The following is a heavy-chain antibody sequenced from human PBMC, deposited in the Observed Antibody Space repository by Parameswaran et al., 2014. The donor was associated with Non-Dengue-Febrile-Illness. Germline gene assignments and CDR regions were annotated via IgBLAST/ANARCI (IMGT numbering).Heavy chain of an antibody. D-gene: IGHD6-19*01. CDR3: AKGASYSSGPGGYLDYYYMDV. V-gene: IGHV3-30*18. CDR2: ISYDGSNK. Sequence: GGSLRLSCAASGFTFSSYGMHWVRQAPGKGLEWVAVISYDGSNKYYADSVKGRFTISRDNSKNTLYLQMNSLRAEDTAVYYCAKGASYSSGPGGYLDYYYMDVWGKGTTVTVSS. J-gene: IGHJ6*03. CDR1: GFTFSSYG.